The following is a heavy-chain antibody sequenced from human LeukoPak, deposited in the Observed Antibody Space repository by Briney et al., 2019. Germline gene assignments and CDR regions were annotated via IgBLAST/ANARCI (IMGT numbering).Heavy chain of an antibody. CDR2: IYHSGSS. CDR1: GGAISSSSYY. CDR3: ARHYDSPN. V-gene: IGHV4-39*01. D-gene: IGHD5-12*01. J-gene: IGHJ4*02. Sequence: SETLSLTCTVSGGAISSSSYYWGWIRQPPGKGLEWIGSIYHSGSSYYNPSLKSRVTISVDTSKNQFSLKLSSVTAADTAVYYCARHYDSPNWGQGTLVTVSS.